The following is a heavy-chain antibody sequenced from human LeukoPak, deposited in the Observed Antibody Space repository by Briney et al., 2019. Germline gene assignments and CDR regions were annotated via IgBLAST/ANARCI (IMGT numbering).Heavy chain of an antibody. CDR2: IHRGGTT. Sequence: GSLRLSCATSGFIFSGYYMSWVRQAPGKGLEWVSLIHRGGTTYYADSVKGRFTISRDNSKNTLYFQMNSLRAEDTAVYYCARVDGGQSIWGQGTLVTVSS. J-gene: IGHJ4*02. D-gene: IGHD6-6*01. CDR3: ARVDGGQSI. V-gene: IGHV3-53*01. CDR1: GFIFSGYY.